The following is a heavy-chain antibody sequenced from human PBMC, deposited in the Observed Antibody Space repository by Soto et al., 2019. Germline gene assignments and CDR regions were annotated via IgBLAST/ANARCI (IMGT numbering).Heavy chain of an antibody. CDR1: GFTFSSYC. Sequence: VVSLRLSCAASGFTFSSYCIHWVRQAPGKGLEWVAVIWYDGSEKYYVDSVKGRFTISRDNSKNTLYLQMNSLRAEDTAVYYCARQSLGNIRLRGFDYWGQGALVTVSS. CDR3: ARQSLGNIRLRGFDY. J-gene: IGHJ4*02. CDR2: IWYDGSEK. V-gene: IGHV3-33*01. D-gene: IGHD1-1*01.